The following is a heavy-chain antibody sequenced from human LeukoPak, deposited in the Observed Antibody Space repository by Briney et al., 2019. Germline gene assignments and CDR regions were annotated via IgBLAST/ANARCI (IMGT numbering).Heavy chain of an antibody. CDR2: IYYSGST. CDR3: ARASSLGIAVAGTGFDY. V-gene: IGHV4-59*01. J-gene: IGHJ4*02. D-gene: IGHD6-19*01. CDR1: GGSISSYY. Sequence: PSETLSLTCTVSGGSISSYYWSWIRQPPGKGLEWIGYIYYSGSTNYNPSLKSRVTISVDTSKNQCSLKLSSVTAADTAVYYCARASSLGIAVAGTGFDYWGQGTLVTVSS.